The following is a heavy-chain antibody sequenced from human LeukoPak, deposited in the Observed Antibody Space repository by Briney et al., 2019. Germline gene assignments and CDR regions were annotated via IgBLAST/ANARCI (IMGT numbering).Heavy chain of an antibody. D-gene: IGHD6-13*01. Sequence: SETLSLTRTVSGGSISSSSYYWGWIRQPPGKGLEWIGSIYYSGSTYYNPSLKSRVTISVDTSKNQFSLKLSSVTAADTAVYYCARLYSSSWYFDYWGQGTLVTVSS. CDR2: IYYSGST. V-gene: IGHV4-39*01. CDR1: GGSISSSSYY. CDR3: ARLYSSSWYFDY. J-gene: IGHJ4*02.